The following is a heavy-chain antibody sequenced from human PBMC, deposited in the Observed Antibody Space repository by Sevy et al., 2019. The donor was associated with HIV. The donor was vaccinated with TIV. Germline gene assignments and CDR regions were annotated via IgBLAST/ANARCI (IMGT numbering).Heavy chain of an antibody. Sequence: GGSLRLSCAASGFTFSSHGMHWVRQAPGKGPEWVAVIWYDGSNIYYADSAKGRFTISRDNSKNKLYLQMYSLRPEDTAVYYCARESSHDFWSGYWGYLDYWGHGTLVTVSS. CDR3: ARESSHDFWSGYWGYLDY. CDR2: IWYDGSNI. D-gene: IGHD3-3*01. J-gene: IGHJ4*01. CDR1: GFTFSSHG. V-gene: IGHV3-33*01.